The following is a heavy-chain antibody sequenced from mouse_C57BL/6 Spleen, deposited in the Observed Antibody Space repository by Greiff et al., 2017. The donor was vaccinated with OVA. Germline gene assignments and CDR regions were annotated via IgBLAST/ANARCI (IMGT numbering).Heavy chain of an antibody. J-gene: IGHJ3*01. CDR2: IDPSDSYT. CDR3: ARGGAQATAY. CDR1: GYTFTSYW. D-gene: IGHD3-2*02. V-gene: IGHV1-69*01. Sequence: VQLQQPGAELVMPGASVKLSCKASGYTFTSYWMHWVKQRPGQGLEWIGEIDPSDSYTNYNQKFKGKSTLTVDKSSSTAYMQLSSLTSEDSAVYYCARGGAQATAYWGQGTLVTVSA.